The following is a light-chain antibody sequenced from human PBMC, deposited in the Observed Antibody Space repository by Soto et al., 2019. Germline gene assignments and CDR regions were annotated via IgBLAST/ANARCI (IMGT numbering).Light chain of an antibody. CDR2: VNSDSSH. CDR3: QTWGTGIWV. J-gene: IGLJ3*02. CDR1: SGQSRFA. Sequence: QPVLTQSPSASASLGAPVKLTCTLSSGQSRFAIAWHQQQPEKGPRYLMKVNSDSSHIKGDGIPDRFSGSSSGAERYLTISSLQSEDEADYYCQTWGTGIWVFGGGTKLTVL. V-gene: IGLV4-69*01.